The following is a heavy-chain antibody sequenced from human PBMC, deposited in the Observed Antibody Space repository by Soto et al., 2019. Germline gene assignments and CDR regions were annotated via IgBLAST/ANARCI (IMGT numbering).Heavy chain of an antibody. Sequence: PSDTLSLTCAVYGGSFSGYYWSWIRQPPGKGLEWIGEINHSGSTNYNPSLKSRVTISVDTSKNQFSLKLSSVTAADTAVYYCARGGLVVVAAILYYFDYWGQGTLVTVS. CDR3: ARGGLVVVAAILYYFDY. V-gene: IGHV4-34*01. D-gene: IGHD2-15*01. J-gene: IGHJ4*02. CDR2: INHSGST. CDR1: GGSFSGYY.